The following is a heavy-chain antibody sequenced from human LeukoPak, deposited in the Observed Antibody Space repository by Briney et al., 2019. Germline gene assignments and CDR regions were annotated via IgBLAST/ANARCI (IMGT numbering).Heavy chain of an antibody. D-gene: IGHD6-13*01. CDR3: ATGIAAAGRDVANWFDP. V-gene: IGHV4-34*01. CDR2: IDHTGST. Sequence: PSETLSLTCAVYGGSFSNYYWSWIRQAPGKGLEWIGEIDHTGSTNYNPSLKSRVTISVDTSKNQFSLKLSSVTAADTAVYYCATGIAAAGRDVANWFDPWGQGTLVTVSS. J-gene: IGHJ5*02. CDR1: GGSFSNYY.